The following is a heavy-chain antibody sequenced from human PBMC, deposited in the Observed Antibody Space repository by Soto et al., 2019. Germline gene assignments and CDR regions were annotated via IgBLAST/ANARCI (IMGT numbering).Heavy chain of an antibody. CDR2: IYYSGRT. V-gene: IGHV4-61*08. Sequence: SETLSLTCTLSAGSIISGDYYLSWIRQPPGKGLEWIGYIYYSGRTSYNPSLKSRVTISVDTSKNQFSLKLSSVTAADTAVFYCGTVRSSGGRPVDYWGQGTLVAVSS. D-gene: IGHD2-15*01. CDR3: GTVRSSGGRPVDY. CDR1: AGSIISGDYY. J-gene: IGHJ4*02.